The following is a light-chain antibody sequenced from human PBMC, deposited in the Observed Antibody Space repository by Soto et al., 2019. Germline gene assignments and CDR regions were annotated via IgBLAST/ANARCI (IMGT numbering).Light chain of an antibody. J-gene: IGKJ2*01. Sequence: EIVMTQSPATLSVSPGERATLSCRASQTVSSNLAWYQQKPGQAPRLLIHGASTRATGVPARFSGSGSGIEFTLTISSLQSEDFAVYYCQQYHNWPPQYTFGQGTKLQI. V-gene: IGKV3-15*01. CDR1: QTVSSN. CDR3: QQYHNWPPQYT. CDR2: GAS.